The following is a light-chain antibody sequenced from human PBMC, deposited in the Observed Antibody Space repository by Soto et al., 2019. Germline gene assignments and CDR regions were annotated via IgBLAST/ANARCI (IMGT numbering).Light chain of an antibody. J-gene: IGKJ1*01. CDR3: LQDYDWPRT. CDR2: GAS. CDR1: TDMCNF. Sequence: IQMTQSPSTVSASVGDRVTIGCRASTDMCNFFAWYQQKPGKGPELLIYGASGLRGGVPSRFSGSGSVRDFTLTISSLQPEDFATYYCLQDYDWPRTFGQGTKVDI. V-gene: IGKV1-6*02.